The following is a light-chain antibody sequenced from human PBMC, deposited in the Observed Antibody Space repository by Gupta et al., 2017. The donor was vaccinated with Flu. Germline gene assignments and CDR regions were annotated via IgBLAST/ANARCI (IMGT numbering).Light chain of an antibody. CDR2: EDN. V-gene: IGLV6-57*01. CDR1: SGSIASNY. Sequence: MLTQPHSVSESPGKTVTLSCTRSSGSIASNYVQWYQQRPGSSPTTVIYEDNQRPSGVPDRFSGSIDSSSNSASLTISGLKTEDEADYYCQSYDSSHQVFGGGTKLTVL. J-gene: IGLJ3*02. CDR3: QSYDSSHQV.